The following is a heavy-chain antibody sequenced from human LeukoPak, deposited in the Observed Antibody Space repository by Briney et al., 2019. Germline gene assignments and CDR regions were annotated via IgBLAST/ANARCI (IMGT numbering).Heavy chain of an antibody. D-gene: IGHD5-24*01. CDR2: MNPNSGNT. CDR1: GYTFTSYD. CDR3: ARDIVEMATIGID. V-gene: IGHV1-8*01. J-gene: IGHJ4*02. Sequence: ASVKVSCKASGYTFTSYDINWVRQATGQGLEWMGWMNPNSGNTGYAQKFQGRVTMTRNTSISTAYMELSSLRSEDTAVYYCARDIVEMATIGIDWGQGTLVTVSS.